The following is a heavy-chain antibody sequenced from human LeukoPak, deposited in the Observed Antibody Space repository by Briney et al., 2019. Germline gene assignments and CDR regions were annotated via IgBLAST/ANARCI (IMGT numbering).Heavy chain of an antibody. V-gene: IGHV3-23*01. J-gene: IGHJ5*02. CDR3: ANAARVSHIVVVTALDP. D-gene: IGHD2-21*02. Sequence: GGSLRLSCAASGFTFSSYAMSWVRQAPGKGLEWVSAISGSGGSTYYADSVKGRFTISRDNSKNTLYLQMNSLRAEDTAVYYCANAARVSHIVVVTALDPWGQGTLVTVSS. CDR1: GFTFSSYA. CDR2: ISGSGGST.